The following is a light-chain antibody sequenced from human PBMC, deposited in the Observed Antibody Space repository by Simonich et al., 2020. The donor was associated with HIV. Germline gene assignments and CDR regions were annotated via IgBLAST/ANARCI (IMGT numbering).Light chain of an antibody. Sequence: DIQMTQSPSSLSASVGDRVTITCRASQGISNSLAWYQQKPRKAPKLLLYAASRLESGVPSRFSGSGSGTDYTLTISSLQPEDFATYYCQQYYSTRTFGQGTKVEIK. CDR3: QQYYSTRT. V-gene: IGKV1-NL1*01. CDR2: AAS. CDR1: QGISNS. J-gene: IGKJ1*01.